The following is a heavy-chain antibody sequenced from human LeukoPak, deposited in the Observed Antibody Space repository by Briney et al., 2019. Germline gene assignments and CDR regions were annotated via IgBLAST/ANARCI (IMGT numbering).Heavy chain of an antibody. J-gene: IGHJ4*02. CDR2: ISGRGGNT. V-gene: IGHV3-23*01. Sequence: SGGSLRLSCAASGFTFSSSAMNWVRQAPGKGLEWVSAISGRGGNTYYADSVKGRFTISRDNSKNTLYLEMNSLRGDDTAVYYCSKALPYYYDGSGYYAIDYWGQGTLVTVSS. CDR1: GFTFSSSA. D-gene: IGHD3-22*01. CDR3: SKALPYYYDGSGYYAIDY.